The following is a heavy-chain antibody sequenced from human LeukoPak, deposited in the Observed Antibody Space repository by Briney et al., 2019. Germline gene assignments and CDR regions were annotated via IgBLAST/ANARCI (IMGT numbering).Heavy chain of an antibody. V-gene: IGHV4/OR15-8*01. CDR3: ARHRRNYGDYQGYYFDS. Sequence: SETLSLTCDVSGGSIDSTNWWNWVRQPPGKGLEWIGEIHHDGRINYNPSLKSRVTLSVDKSKNQFSLRLNSVTAADTAVYYCARHRRNYGDYQGYYFDSWGQGTLVTVSS. D-gene: IGHD4-17*01. CDR1: GGSIDSTNW. J-gene: IGHJ4*02. CDR2: IHHDGRI.